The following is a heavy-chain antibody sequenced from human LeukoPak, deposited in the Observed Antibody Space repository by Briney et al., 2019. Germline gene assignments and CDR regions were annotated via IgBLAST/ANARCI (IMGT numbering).Heavy chain of an antibody. CDR3: ARASSGYDYVAFFDY. CDR1: GGTFSSYA. CDR2: IIPIFGTA. Sequence: ASVTVSCKASGGTFSSYAISWVRQAPGQGLEWMGGIIPIFGTANYAQKFQGRVTITTDESTSTAYMELSSLRSEDTAVYYCARASSGYDYVAFFDYWGQGTLVTVSS. J-gene: IGHJ4*02. D-gene: IGHD5-12*01. V-gene: IGHV1-69*05.